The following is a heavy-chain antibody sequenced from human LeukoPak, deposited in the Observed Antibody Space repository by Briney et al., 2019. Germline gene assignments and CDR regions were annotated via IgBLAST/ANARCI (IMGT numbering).Heavy chain of an antibody. J-gene: IGHJ2*01. CDR2: IKQDGSER. Sequence: PGGPLRLSCAASGFTFSSYGMSWVRQAPGKGLEWVANIKQDGSERDYVDSVKGRFTISRDNAKNSLYLQMNSLRAEDTAVYYCARDNPWNWYFDLWGRGTLVTVSS. CDR3: ARDNPWNWYFDL. V-gene: IGHV3-7*05. D-gene: IGHD1-1*01. CDR1: GFTFSSYG.